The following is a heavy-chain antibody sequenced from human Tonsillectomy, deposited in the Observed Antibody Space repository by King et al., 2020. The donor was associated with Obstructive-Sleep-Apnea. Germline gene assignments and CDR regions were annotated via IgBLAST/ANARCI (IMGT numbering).Heavy chain of an antibody. D-gene: IGHD6-19*01. J-gene: IGHJ4*02. CDR1: GYTFTGHY. CDR3: ASRPNSGWLY. V-gene: IGHV1-2*02. CDR2: INPNSGDT. Sequence: VQLVQSGAEVKKPGASVKVSCKASGYTFTGHYMHWVRQAPGQGLEWMGWINPNSGDTNYAQKFQGRVTMTRETSISTAYIELSRLRSDDTAVYYCASRPNSGWLYWGQGTLVTVSS.